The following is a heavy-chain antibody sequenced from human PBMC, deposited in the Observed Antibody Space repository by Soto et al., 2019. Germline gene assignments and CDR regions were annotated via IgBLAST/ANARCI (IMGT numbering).Heavy chain of an antibody. D-gene: IGHD4-17*01. Sequence: GGSLRLSCAASGFTFSSYGMHWVRQAPGKGLEWVAVIWYDGSNKYYADSVKGRFTISRDNSKNTLYLQMNSLRAEDTAVYYCASHYGDYEDDAFDIWGQGTMVTVSS. J-gene: IGHJ3*02. CDR1: GFTFSSYG. CDR3: ASHYGDYEDDAFDI. V-gene: IGHV3-33*01. CDR2: IWYDGSNK.